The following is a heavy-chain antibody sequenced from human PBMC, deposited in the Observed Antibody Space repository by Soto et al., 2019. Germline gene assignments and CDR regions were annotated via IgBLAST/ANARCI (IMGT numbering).Heavy chain of an antibody. Sequence: ASVKVSCKASGYTFTSYAMHWVRQAPGQRLEWMGWINAGNGNTKYSQKFQGRVTITRDTSASTAYMELSSLRSEDTAVYFCARDRSTSGSDYWGQGTLVTVSS. V-gene: IGHV1-3*01. D-gene: IGHD2-2*01. CDR3: ARDRSTSGSDY. J-gene: IGHJ4*02. CDR2: INAGNGNT. CDR1: GYTFTSYA.